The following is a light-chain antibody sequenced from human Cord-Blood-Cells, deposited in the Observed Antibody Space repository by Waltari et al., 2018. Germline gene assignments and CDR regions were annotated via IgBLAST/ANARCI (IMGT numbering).Light chain of an antibody. CDR3: QQYNNWPRT. CDR2: GAS. V-gene: IGKV3-15*01. CDR1: QSVSSN. Sequence: EIVMTQSPATLSVSPGERATLSCRASQSVSSNLAWYQQKPGQAPRLLIYGASTRATGIPARFSGRGSGTEFTLTISSLQSEDFEVYYCQQYNNWPRTFGQGTKVEIK. J-gene: IGKJ1*01.